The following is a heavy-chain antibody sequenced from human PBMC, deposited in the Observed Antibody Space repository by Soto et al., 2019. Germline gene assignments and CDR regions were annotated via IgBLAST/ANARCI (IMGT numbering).Heavy chain of an antibody. J-gene: IGHJ3*01. V-gene: IGHV3-23*01. Sequence: QLLGSGGGLVQPGGSLRLSCEASGFTFNIYAMTWVRQAPGKGLEWVSNIGSTGTTTYYADSVKGRFAIPRDNSKSTLYLQMNSLRAEDTAVYYCATVARYDDFDVWGQGTMVTVSS. CDR2: IGSTGTTT. CDR1: GFTFNIYA. CDR3: ATVARYDDFDV. D-gene: IGHD3-9*01.